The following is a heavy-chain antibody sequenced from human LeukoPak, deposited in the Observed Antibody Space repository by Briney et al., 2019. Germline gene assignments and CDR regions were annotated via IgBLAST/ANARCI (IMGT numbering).Heavy chain of an antibody. CDR3: ARDLGGMAAGTGLGLFDY. V-gene: IGHV3-30*04. Sequence: GGALRLSCAASGFTFSSYARHWVREAPGKGLEGVAVISYDGSNKYYADSVKGRFTISRDNSKNTLYLQMNSLRAEDTAVYYCARDLGGMAAGTGLGLFDYWGQGTLVTVSS. J-gene: IGHJ4*02. CDR2: ISYDGSNK. D-gene: IGHD6-13*01. CDR1: GFTFSSYA.